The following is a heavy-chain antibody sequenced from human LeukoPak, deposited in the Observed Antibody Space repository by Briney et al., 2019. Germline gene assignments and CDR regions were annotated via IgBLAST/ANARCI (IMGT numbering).Heavy chain of an antibody. CDR2: IIPIFGTA. D-gene: IGHD5-24*01. J-gene: IGHJ4*02. Sequence: GASVKVSCKASGGTFSSYAISWVRQAPGQGLEWMGGIIPIFGTANYAQKFQGRVTITTDESTSTAYMELSSLRSEDTAVYYCAGVGQGDGYNPFDYWGQGTLVTVSS. CDR1: GGTFSSYA. CDR3: AGVGQGDGYNPFDY. V-gene: IGHV1-69*05.